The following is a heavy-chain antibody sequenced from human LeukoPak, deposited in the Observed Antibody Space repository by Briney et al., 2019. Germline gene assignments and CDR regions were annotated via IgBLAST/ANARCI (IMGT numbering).Heavy chain of an antibody. J-gene: IGHJ4*02. V-gene: IGHV4-39*01. CDR2: IYYSGST. Sequence: SETLSLTCTVSGGSISSSSYYWGWIRQPPGKGLEWIGSIYYSGSTYYNPSLKSRVTISVDTSKNQFPLKLSSVTAADTAVYYCARQNDYGDSLYYFDYWGQGTLVTVSS. CDR3: ARQNDYGDSLYYFDY. D-gene: IGHD4-17*01. CDR1: GGSISSSSYY.